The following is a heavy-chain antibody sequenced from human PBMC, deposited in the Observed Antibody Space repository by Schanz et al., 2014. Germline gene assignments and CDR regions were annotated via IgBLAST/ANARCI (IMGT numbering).Heavy chain of an antibody. J-gene: IGHJ4*02. Sequence: QLQLQESGPGLVKPSETLSLTCTVSGGSISSSGYYWGWIRQPPGNGLEWIGSIYYSGSTYYNPSLKSRVTIPGDTSNTRFSRKFPSVTATDTAVYYCARLPGLYCSGGACYRGYWGQGTLVTVSS. V-gene: IGHV4-39*01. CDR3: ARLPGLYCSGGACYRGY. D-gene: IGHD2-15*01. CDR1: GGSISSSGYY. CDR2: IYYSGST.